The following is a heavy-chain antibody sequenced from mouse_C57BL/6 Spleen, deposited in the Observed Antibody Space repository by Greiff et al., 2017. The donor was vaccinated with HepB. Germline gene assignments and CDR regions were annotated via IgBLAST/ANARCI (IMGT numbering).Heavy chain of an antibody. Sequence: QVQLKQPGAELVKPGAPVKLSCKASGYTFTSYWMHWVKQRPGQGLEWIGMIHPNSGSTNYNEKFKSKATLTVDKSSSTAYMQLSSLTSEDSAVYYCARSDYSNYEFAYWGQGTLVTVSA. D-gene: IGHD2-5*01. CDR2: IHPNSGST. CDR1: GYTFTSYW. J-gene: IGHJ3*01. V-gene: IGHV1-64*01. CDR3: ARSDYSNYEFAY.